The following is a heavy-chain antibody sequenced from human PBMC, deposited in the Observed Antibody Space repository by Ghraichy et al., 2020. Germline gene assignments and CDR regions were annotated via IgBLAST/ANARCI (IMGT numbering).Heavy chain of an antibody. V-gene: IGHV4-39*07. J-gene: IGHJ4*02. D-gene: IGHD3-3*01. CDR3: ARGTDYDFWFGEGYCFDD. Sequence: SETLSLTCPVSGRFITSSSSYWGWPRQPPGKGLDGIGRIYYSGNTHYNPSLKSRVTISVDTSKNQYSLKLSSVTAADTAVDYGARGTDYDFWFGEGYCFDDWGQGTLVTVSS. CDR2: IYYSGNT. CDR1: GRFITSSSSY.